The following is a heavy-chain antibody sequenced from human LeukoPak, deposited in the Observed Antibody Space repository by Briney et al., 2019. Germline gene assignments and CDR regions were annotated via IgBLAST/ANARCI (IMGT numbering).Heavy chain of an antibody. V-gene: IGHV1-69*13. CDR1: GGTFSSYA. J-gene: IGHJ3*02. D-gene: IGHD3-22*01. CDR3: ARLTYYYDSSGYLDAFDI. Sequence: SVKVSCKASGGTFSSYAISWVRQAPGQGPEWMGGIIPIFGTANYAQKFQGRVTITVDESTSTAYMELSSLRSEDTAVYYCARLTYYYDSSGYLDAFDIWGQGTMVAVSS. CDR2: IIPIFGTA.